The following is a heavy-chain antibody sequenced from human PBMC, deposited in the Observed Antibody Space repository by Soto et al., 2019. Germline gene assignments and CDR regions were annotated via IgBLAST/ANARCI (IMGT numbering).Heavy chain of an antibody. CDR3: SRDFPGYCSGGSCYLGSRYYYYGMDV. CDR1: GFTFSSYE. J-gene: IGHJ6*02. D-gene: IGHD2-15*01. V-gene: IGHV3-48*03. CDR2: ISSSGSTI. Sequence: EVQLVESGGGLVQPGGSPRLSCAASGFTFSSYEMNWVRQATGKGLEWVSYISSSGSTIYYADSVKGRFTISRDNAKNSLYLQMNSLRAEDTAVYYCSRDFPGYCSGGSCYLGSRYYYYGMDVWGQGTTVTVSS.